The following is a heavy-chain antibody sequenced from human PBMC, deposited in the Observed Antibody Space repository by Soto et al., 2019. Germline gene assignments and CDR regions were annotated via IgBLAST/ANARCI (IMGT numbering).Heavy chain of an antibody. Sequence: PSETLSLTCTVSGDSVSSVGFHWAWLRRPPGKGLEWIGYIYSGGSTYYRPSLESRMHMSLDATRSHYSLRLTSVTAADTAVYFCARAPVGLDTISYFDYWGQGKLVTVSS. D-gene: IGHD3-3*01. J-gene: IGHJ4*02. CDR2: IYSGGST. CDR1: GDSVSSVGFH. V-gene: IGHV4-30-4*01. CDR3: ARAPVGLDTISYFDY.